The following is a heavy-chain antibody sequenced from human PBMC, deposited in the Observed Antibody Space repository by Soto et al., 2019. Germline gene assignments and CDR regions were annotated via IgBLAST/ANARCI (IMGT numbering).Heavy chain of an antibody. D-gene: IGHD6-6*01. Sequence: EVQLVESGGGLVQPGRSLRLSCAASGFTFHDHAMHWVRQRPGKGLEWVSGITWNSGDIGYAGSVKGRFTITTDNATSCLYLQMNSLGVEDTALYSCAKHAGPYSSASVSFDSWGQGTLVTVSS. CDR2: ITWNSGDI. J-gene: IGHJ4*02. CDR3: AKHAGPYSSASVSFDS. CDR1: GFTFHDHA. V-gene: IGHV3-9*01.